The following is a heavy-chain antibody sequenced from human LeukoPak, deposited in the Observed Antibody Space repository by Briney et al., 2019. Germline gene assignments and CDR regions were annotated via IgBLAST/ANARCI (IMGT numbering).Heavy chain of an antibody. V-gene: IGHV4-30-2*01. Sequence: SETLSLTCTVSGGSISSGGYYWSWIRQPPGKGLEWIGYIYHSGSTYYNPSLKSRVTISVDRSKNQFSLKLSSVTAADTAVYYCARDRGYCSSTSCYSVWGWFDPWGQGTLVTVSS. CDR1: GGSISSGGYY. CDR2: IYHSGST. J-gene: IGHJ5*02. CDR3: ARDRGYCSSTSCYSVWGWFDP. D-gene: IGHD2-2*03.